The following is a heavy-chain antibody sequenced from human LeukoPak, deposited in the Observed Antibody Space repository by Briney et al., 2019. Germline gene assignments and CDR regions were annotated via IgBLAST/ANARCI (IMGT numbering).Heavy chain of an antibody. CDR1: GFTFSSYA. D-gene: IGHD4-23*01. V-gene: IGHV3-48*03. CDR2: ISSSGSTI. J-gene: IGHJ3*02. Sequence: QSGGSLRLSCAASGFTFSSYAMHWVRQAPGKGLEWVSYISSSGSTIYYADSVKGRFTISRDDAKNSLYLQMNSLRAEDTAVYYCASEGYGGNSDAFDSWGQGTMVTVSS. CDR3: ASEGYGGNSDAFDS.